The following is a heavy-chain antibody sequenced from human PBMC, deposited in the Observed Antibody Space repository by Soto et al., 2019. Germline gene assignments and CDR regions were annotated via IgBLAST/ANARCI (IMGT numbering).Heavy chain of an antibody. V-gene: IGHV3-64*01. CDR2: ISGDGGTT. CDR3: ARMVAATGGFDY. D-gene: IGHD2-15*01. Sequence: EVQLVESGGGLVHPGGSLRLSCAASGFSLRSYGMVWVRQAPGKGLEYVSAISGDGGTTSSGRSVKGRFSISRDNSKNTLYLPMGSLRPEDRALYYCARMVAATGGFDYWGQGTLVSVSS. J-gene: IGHJ4*02. CDR1: GFSLRSYG.